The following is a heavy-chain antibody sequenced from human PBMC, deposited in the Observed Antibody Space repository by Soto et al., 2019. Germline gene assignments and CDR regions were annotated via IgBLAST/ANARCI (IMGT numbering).Heavy chain of an antibody. V-gene: IGHV4-59*08. Sequence: SETLSLTCTVSGGSISNYYWSWIRQTPGKGLEWIGYIHYSGSTNYNPSLKSRVTISVDTSKNQFFLKLSSATAADTAVYYCARLSSSSWPPLDYWGQGTLVTVAS. J-gene: IGHJ4*02. CDR1: GGSISNYY. CDR3: ARLSSSSWPPLDY. CDR2: IHYSGST. D-gene: IGHD6-13*01.